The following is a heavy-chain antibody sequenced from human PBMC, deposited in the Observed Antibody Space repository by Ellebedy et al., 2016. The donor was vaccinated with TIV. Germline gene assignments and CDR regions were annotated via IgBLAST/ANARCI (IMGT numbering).Heavy chain of an antibody. CDR1: GFTFSSYW. Sequence: GGSLRLXXAASGFTFSSYWMHWVRQAPGKGLVWVSRINSDGSSTSYADSVKGRFTISRDNAKNTLYLQMNSLRAEDTAVYYCARDNVWFGELLDYWGQGTLVTVSS. J-gene: IGHJ4*02. CDR2: INSDGSST. D-gene: IGHD3-10*01. V-gene: IGHV3-74*01. CDR3: ARDNVWFGELLDY.